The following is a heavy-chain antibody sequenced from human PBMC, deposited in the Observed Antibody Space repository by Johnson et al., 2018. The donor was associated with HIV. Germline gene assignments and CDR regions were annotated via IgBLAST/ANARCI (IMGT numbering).Heavy chain of an antibody. CDR1: GFTFSSYA. J-gene: IGHJ3*02. CDR2: IKSKTDGGTT. CDR3: TTDQGYYGDAFDI. D-gene: IGHD3-10*01. V-gene: IGHV3-15*01. Sequence: MHLVESGGGVVQPGRSLRLSCAASGFTFSSYAMHWVRQAPGKGLEWVGRIKSKTDGGTTDYAAPVKGRFIISRDDSKNTLYLQMNSLKTEDTAVYYCTTDQGYYGDAFDIWGQGTMVTVSS.